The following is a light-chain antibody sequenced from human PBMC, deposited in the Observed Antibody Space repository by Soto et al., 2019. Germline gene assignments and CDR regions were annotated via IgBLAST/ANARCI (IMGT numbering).Light chain of an antibody. CDR1: QSVSSSY. CDR2: DAS. CDR3: QHIATSAL. V-gene: IGKV3-20*01. Sequence: ETVLTQSPGTLSLSPGERATLSCRASQSVSSSYLAWYQQKPGQAPGLLIYDASRATGIPDRFSGSGSGTDFTPTFTSLKPKVFTVYYFQHIATSALFGPGTKGDI. J-gene: IGKJ3*01.